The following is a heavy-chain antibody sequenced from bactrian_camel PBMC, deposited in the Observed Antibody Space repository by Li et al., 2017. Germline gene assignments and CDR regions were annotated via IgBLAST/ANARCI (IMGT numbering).Heavy chain of an antibody. V-gene: IGHV3S1*01. CDR1: GNVGSNYC. D-gene: IGHD3*01. CDR3: AAGPDVGREKHLTADQVLSIRRNNF. Sequence: VQLVESGGGSGPAGGSLRLSCVVSGNVGSNYCVGWFRQAPGKEREGVSAINTAGGPTYYVDSVQGRFTISRNVLPERLSLQMTRLKAEDTAMYYCAAGPDVGREKHLTADQVLSIRRNNFWGQGTQVTVS. CDR2: INTAGGPT. J-gene: IGHJ4*01.